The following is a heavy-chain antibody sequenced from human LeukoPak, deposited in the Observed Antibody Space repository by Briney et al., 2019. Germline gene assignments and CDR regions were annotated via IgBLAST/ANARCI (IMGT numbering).Heavy chain of an antibody. D-gene: IGHD3-9*01. CDR3: AKDLRYFDIDY. Sequence: GRSLRLSCAASGFTFSSYGIHWVRQAPGKGLEWVAVIWYDGSNKYYADSVKGRFTISRDNSKNTLYLRMNSLRAEDTAVYYCAKDLRYFDIDYWGQGTLVTVSS. CDR2: IWYDGSNK. V-gene: IGHV3-33*06. J-gene: IGHJ4*02. CDR1: GFTFSSYG.